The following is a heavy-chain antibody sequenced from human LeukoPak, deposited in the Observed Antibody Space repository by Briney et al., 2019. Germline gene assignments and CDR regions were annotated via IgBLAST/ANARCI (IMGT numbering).Heavy chain of an antibody. V-gene: IGHV3-23*01. D-gene: IGHD1-26*01. J-gene: IGHJ4*02. CDR1: GFTFSSYG. CDR2: ISGSGGST. CDR3: AKIGGYAVGATLF. Sequence: PGGSLRLSCAASGFTFSSYGMRWVRQAPGKGLEWVSAISGSGGSTYYADSVKGRFTISRDNSKNTLYLQMNSLRAEDTAVYYCAKIGGYAVGATLFWGQGTLVTVSS.